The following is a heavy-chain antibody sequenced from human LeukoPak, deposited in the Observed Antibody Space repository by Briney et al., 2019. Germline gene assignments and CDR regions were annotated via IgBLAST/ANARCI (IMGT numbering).Heavy chain of an antibody. J-gene: IGHJ5*02. CDR3: AKGFVVVVSATQSSWFDP. CDR1: GFTFSSYG. Sequence: HPGGSLRLSCAASGFTFSSYGMSWVRQAPGKGLEWVSAISGSGGNTYYADSVKGRFTISRDNSKNTLYLQMNSLRAEDTAVYYCAKGFVVVVSATQSSWFDPWGQGTLVTVSS. CDR2: ISGSGGNT. D-gene: IGHD2-15*01. V-gene: IGHV3-23*01.